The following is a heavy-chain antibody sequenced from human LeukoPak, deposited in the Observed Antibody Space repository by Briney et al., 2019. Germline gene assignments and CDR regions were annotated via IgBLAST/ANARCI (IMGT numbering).Heavy chain of an antibody. CDR2: IYYTGRT. V-gene: IGHV4-59*01. D-gene: IGHD3-16*01. CDR1: GGPISVDY. Sequence: SETLSLTCIVSGGPISVDYWNWIRQAPGKGLEWIGYIYYTGRTKYNPSLASRLTISIDTPKSQFSLRLTSVTAADTAVYYCARGGVLKSVDYWGQGTLVAVSS. CDR3: ARGGVLKSVDY. J-gene: IGHJ4*02.